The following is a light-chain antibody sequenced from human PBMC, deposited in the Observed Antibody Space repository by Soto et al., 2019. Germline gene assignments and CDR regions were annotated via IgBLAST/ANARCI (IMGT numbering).Light chain of an antibody. J-gene: IGKJ5*01. CDR2: AAS. CDR1: QGISSY. V-gene: IGKV1-9*01. Sequence: DIQLTQSPSFLSASVGDRVTITCRASQGISSYLAWYQQKPGKAPKLLIYAASTLQSGVPSRFSGSGSGKEFTLTSSSQQHEDFATYYCQHLDSYSTFGQGTRLEIK. CDR3: QHLDSYST.